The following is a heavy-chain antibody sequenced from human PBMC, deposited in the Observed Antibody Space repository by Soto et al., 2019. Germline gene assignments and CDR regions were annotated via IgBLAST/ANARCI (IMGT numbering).Heavy chain of an antibody. Sequence: QVQLQQWGAGLLKPSETLSLTCAVYGVSFSAYYWSWIRQPPGKGLEWIGEINHSGSTNYNPSLKSRVTISVDKSKNHFSLKLSSVTAADTAVYYCARGQVRVDYWGQGTLVTVSS. J-gene: IGHJ4*02. V-gene: IGHV4-34*01. CDR3: ARGQVRVDY. CDR1: GVSFSAYY. CDR2: INHSGST. D-gene: IGHD2-2*01.